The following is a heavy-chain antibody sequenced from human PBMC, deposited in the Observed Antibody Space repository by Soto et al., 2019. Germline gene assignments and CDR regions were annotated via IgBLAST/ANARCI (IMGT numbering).Heavy chain of an antibody. CDR1: GFTFSSYA. D-gene: IGHD2-2*01. CDR3: ARGPSSLTRFDY. Sequence: GGSLRLSCAASGFTFSSYAMHWVRQAPGKGLEWVAVISYDGSNKYYADSVRGRFTISRDNSKNTLYLQMNSLRAEDTAVYYCARGPSSLTRFDYWGQGTLVTVSS. CDR2: ISYDGSNK. V-gene: IGHV3-30-3*01. J-gene: IGHJ4*02.